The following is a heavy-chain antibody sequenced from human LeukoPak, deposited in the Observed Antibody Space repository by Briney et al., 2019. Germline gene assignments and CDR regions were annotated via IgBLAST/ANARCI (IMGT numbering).Heavy chain of an antibody. CDR1: GFTFSSYA. CDR2: ISGSGGST. Sequence: PGGSLRLSCAASGFTFSSYAMSWVRQAPGKGLEWVSAISGSGGSTYYADSVKGRFTISRDNSKNTLYLQMNSLRAEDTAVYYCAKDYPVDTAMVEYFDYWGQGTLVTVSS. CDR3: AKDYPVDTAMVEYFDY. V-gene: IGHV3-23*01. J-gene: IGHJ4*02. D-gene: IGHD5-18*01.